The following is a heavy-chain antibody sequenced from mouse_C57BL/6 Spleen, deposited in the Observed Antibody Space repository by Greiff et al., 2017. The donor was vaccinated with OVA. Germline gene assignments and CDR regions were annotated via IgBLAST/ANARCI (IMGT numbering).Heavy chain of an antibody. Sequence: VQLKESGPELVKPGASVKMSCKASGYTFTDYNMHWVKQSHGKSLEWIGYINPNNGGTSYNQKFKGKATLTVNKSSSTAYMELRSLTSEDSAVYYCASGHSGFDYWGQGTTLTVSS. J-gene: IGHJ2*01. V-gene: IGHV1-22*01. CDR2: INPNNGGT. D-gene: IGHD3-1*01. CDR3: ASGHSGFDY. CDR1: GYTFTDYN.